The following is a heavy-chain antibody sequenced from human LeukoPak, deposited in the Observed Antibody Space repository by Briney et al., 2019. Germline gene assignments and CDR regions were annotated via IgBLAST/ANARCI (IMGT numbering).Heavy chain of an antibody. D-gene: IGHD3-10*01. Sequence: SETLSLTCTVSGGSISSSSYYWGWIRQPPGKGLEWIGSIYYSGSTYYNPSLKSLVTISVDTSKNQFSLKLSSVTAADTAVYYCASANMVREPGAFDIWGQGTMVTVSS. J-gene: IGHJ3*02. CDR1: GGSISSSSYY. CDR3: ASANMVREPGAFDI. CDR2: IYYSGST. V-gene: IGHV4-39*01.